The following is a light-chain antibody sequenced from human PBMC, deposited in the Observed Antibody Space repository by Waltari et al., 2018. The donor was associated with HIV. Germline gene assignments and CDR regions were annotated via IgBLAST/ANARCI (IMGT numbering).Light chain of an antibody. CDR2: WAS. Sequence: DIVMTQSPDSLAVSLGERATINCKSSQSVLYSSNNKNYLAWYQQKPRQPPKLLIYWASTRESGVPDRFSGSGSGTDFTLTISSLQAEDVAVYYCQQYDHTPLTFGGGTKVEIK. V-gene: IGKV4-1*01. CDR3: QQYDHTPLT. CDR1: QSVLYSSNNKNY. J-gene: IGKJ4*01.